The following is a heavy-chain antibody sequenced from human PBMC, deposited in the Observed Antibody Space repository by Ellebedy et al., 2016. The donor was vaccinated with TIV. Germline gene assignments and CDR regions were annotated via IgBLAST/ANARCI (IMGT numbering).Heavy chain of an antibody. CDR3: TRDVAVKAKRD. CDR2: ISSSSSTI. Sequence: GESLKISCAASGFTFSTYSMNWVRQAPGKGLEWVSYISSSSSTIYYAESVKGRFTISRDNSKNSLYLQMNRLRAEDTAVYYCTRDVAVKAKRDWGQGTLVTVSS. D-gene: IGHD3-10*01. J-gene: IGHJ4*02. V-gene: IGHV3-48*01. CDR1: GFTFSTYS.